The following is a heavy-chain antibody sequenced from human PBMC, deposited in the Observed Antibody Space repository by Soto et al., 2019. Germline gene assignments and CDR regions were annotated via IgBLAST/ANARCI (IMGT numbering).Heavy chain of an antibody. J-gene: IGHJ4*02. CDR3: ARQRYFEY. Sequence: GESLKISCQASGYIFHNYWIGWVRQMPGKGPEWLGIIYPGDSNIRYNPSFQGQVTISADKSLSTTYLHWSSLKASPTTMYYCARQRYFEYWGQGTLVIVSS. CDR2: IYPGDSNI. CDR1: GYIFHNYW. V-gene: IGHV5-51*01.